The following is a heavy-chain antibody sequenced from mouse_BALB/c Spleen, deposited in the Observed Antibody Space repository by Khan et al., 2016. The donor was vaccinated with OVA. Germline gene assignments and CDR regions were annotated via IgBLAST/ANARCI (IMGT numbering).Heavy chain of an antibody. J-gene: IGHJ2*01. CDR1: GDSITSGY. CDR2: ISYSGST. CDR3: ARLGGRGNYGFDY. Sequence: EVKLEESGPSLVKPSQTLSLTCSVTGDSITSGYWNWIRKFPGNKLEYMGYISYSGSTYYNPSLKSRISITRDTSKNQYYLQLNSVTTEATATYDCARLGGRGNYGFDYWGQGTTLTVSS. V-gene: IGHV3-8*02. D-gene: IGHD2-1*01.